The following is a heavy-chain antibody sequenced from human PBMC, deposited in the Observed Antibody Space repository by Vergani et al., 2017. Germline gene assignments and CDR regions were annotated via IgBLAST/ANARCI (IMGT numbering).Heavy chain of an antibody. Sequence: QVQLQQWGGGLLTPSETLSLTCVVNGGSFTSYHWTWIRPSPGEGLEWVGDIDHTGRPDYIPSLKSRLTMSVEKSRNHFSLTLNSVTATDTAIYFCARVNTETNGHLYYYYYMDVWGQGTAVTVS. D-gene: IGHD4-11*01. CDR2: IDHTGRP. CDR1: GGSFTSYH. V-gene: IGHV4-34*01. CDR3: ARVNTETNGHLYYYYYMDV. J-gene: IGHJ6*03.